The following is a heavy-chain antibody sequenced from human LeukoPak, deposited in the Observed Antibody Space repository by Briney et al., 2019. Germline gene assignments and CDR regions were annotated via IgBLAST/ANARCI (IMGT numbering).Heavy chain of an antibody. J-gene: IGHJ6*02. D-gene: IGHD5/OR15-5a*01. CDR3: TRRAVYTRGFYYGMDV. CDR1: GYSFTSYW. V-gene: IGHV5-51*01. CDR2: IYPGDYDT. Sequence: GESLKISCKGSGYSFTSYWIGWVRQMPGKGLEWMGSIYPGDYDTRYNPSFQGQVTISVDKSISTANLQWSSLKASDTAMYYCTRRAVYTRGFYYGMDVWGQETTVTVSS.